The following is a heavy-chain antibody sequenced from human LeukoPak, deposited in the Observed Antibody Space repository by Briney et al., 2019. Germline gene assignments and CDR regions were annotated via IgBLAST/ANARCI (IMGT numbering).Heavy chain of an antibody. D-gene: IGHD1-14*01. J-gene: IGHJ6*02. CDR2: ISSSSSYI. V-gene: IGHV3-21*01. CDR3: ARDKDRKGRDYYYYGMDV. CDR1: GFTFSSYS. Sequence: KPGESLRLSCAASGFTFSSYSMNWVRQAPGKGLEWVSSISSSSSYIYYADSVKGRFTISRDNVKNSLYLQMNSLRAEDTAVYYCARDKDRKGRDYYYYGMDVWGQGTTVTVSS.